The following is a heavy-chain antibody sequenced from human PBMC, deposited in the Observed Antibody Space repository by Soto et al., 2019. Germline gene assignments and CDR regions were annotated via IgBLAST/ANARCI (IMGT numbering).Heavy chain of an antibody. J-gene: IGHJ6*02. CDR1: GYTFTSYD. V-gene: IGHV1-8*01. CDR2: MNPNSGNT. D-gene: IGHD3-9*01. CDR3: ARERTTISMDV. Sequence: ASVKVSCKASGYTFTSYDINWVRQATGQGLEWMGWMNPNSGNTGYAQKFQGSVTMTRNTSISTAYMELSSLRSEDTVVYYCARERTTISMDVWGQGTTVTVSS.